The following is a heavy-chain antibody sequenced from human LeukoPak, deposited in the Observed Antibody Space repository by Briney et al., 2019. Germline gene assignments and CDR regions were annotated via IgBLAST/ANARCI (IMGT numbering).Heavy chain of an antibody. V-gene: IGHV1-46*01. D-gene: IGHD6-13*01. CDR2: INPSGGST. Sequence: ASVKVSCKTSGYTFTSYYMHWVRQAPGQGLEWMGIINPSGGSTSYAQKFQGRVTMTRDTSTSTVYMELSSLRSEDTAVYYCARRAQGDCSSWSETVDWFDPWGQGTLVTVSS. CDR1: GYTFTSYY. CDR3: ARRAQGDCSSWSETVDWFDP. J-gene: IGHJ5*02.